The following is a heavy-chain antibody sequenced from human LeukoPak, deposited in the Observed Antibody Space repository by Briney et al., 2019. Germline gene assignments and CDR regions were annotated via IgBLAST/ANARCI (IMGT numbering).Heavy chain of an antibody. D-gene: IGHD3-9*01. V-gene: IGHV3-21*01. CDR3: ARGHYDVLAASYKRTPDY. J-gene: IGHJ4*02. CDR2: ITSGGDYI. CDR1: GFTFNTFN. Sequence: GGSLRLSCAASGFTFNTFNMNWVRQAPGKGLEWVSSITSGGDYIYYADSVKGRFTTSRDNAKNSLSLQLHSLRGEDTAVYYCARGHYDVLAASYKRTPDYWGQGTLVTVSS.